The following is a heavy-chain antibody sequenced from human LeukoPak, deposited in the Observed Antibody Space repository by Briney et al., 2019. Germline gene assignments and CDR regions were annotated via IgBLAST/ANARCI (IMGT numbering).Heavy chain of an antibody. Sequence: SETLSLTCTVSGGSISSYYWSWIRQPAGKGLEWIGRMYSSGSTNFNPSLKSRVTISVDTSKNQFSLNLSSVTAADTAVYYRATEYSSLYYYYHMDVWGKGTTVTVSS. CDR3: ATEYSSLYYYYHMDV. D-gene: IGHD6-13*01. V-gene: IGHV4-4*07. J-gene: IGHJ6*03. CDR2: MYSSGST. CDR1: GGSISSYY.